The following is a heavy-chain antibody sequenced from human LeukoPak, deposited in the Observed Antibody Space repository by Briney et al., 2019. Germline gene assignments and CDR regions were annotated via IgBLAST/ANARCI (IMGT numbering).Heavy chain of an antibody. CDR3: AGISPYCSGCSCHFCF. V-gene: IGHV4-34*01. D-gene: IGHD2-15*01. Sequence: SETLSLTCAVYGGSFSGYYWSWIRQPPGKGLEWIGEINHSGSTNYNLSLKSRVNISVDTSKNQFSLKLSSVTAADPAVYYCAGISPYCSGCSCHFCFWGQGTLVTVSS. J-gene: IGHJ4*02. CDR1: GGSFSGYY. CDR2: INHSGST.